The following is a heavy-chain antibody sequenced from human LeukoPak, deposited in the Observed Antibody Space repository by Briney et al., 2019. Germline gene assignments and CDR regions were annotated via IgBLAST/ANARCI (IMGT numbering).Heavy chain of an antibody. CDR2: IYHSGST. J-gene: IGHJ4*02. V-gene: IGHV4-38-2*02. CDR1: GGSISSYY. CDR3: ARHYGSGSHYLIFGYHDY. D-gene: IGHD3-10*01. Sequence: SETLSLTCTVSGGSISSYYWGWIRQPPGKGLEWIGSIYHSGSTYYNPSLKSRVTISVDTSKDQFSLKLSSVTAADTAVYYCARHYGSGSHYLIFGYHDYWGQGTLVTVSS.